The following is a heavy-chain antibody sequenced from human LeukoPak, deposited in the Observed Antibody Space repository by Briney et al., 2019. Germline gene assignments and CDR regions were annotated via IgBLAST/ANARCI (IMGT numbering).Heavy chain of an antibody. CDR1: AFAFSAYG. D-gene: IGHD2-15*01. CDR2: MISGGTYV. Sequence: GGSLRLSCAASAFAFSAYGMTWVRQAPGKGLEWVASMISGGTYVYYPDSVRGRFTISRDNAKNSLYLQMNSLRVEDTAVYYCARDRPTGASRVFVVEWGQGTLVTVSS. V-gene: IGHV3-21*01. CDR3: ARDRPTGASRVFVVE. J-gene: IGHJ1*01.